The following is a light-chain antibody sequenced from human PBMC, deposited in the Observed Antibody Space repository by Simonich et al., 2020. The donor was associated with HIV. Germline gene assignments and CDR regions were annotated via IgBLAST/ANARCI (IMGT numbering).Light chain of an antibody. V-gene: IGKV4-1*01. CDR3: QQYYSSPWT. CDR2: WAS. J-gene: IGKJ1*01. CDR1: QSVLYSTKNKNY. Sequence: DIVMTQSPDSLAVSLGERATIHCKSSQSVLYSTKNKNYLAWYQQKPGQPPKLLIYWASIRESGVPDRISGSGSGTDFTLTISSLQAEDVAVYYCQQYYSSPWTFGQGTKVEIK.